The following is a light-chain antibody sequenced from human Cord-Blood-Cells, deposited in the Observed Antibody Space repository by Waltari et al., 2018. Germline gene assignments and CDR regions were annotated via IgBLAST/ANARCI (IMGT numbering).Light chain of an antibody. J-gene: IGLJ1*01. Sequence: QSALTQPPSASGSPGQSVTISCPGTSSDVGGYNYVSWYQQHPGKTPKLMIYEVSNRPSGFPGCFSGSKSGNTASLAVSRLLAEDEADYYCSSYAGSNNFVFGTGTKVTVL. CDR2: EVS. V-gene: IGLV2-8*01. CDR3: SSYAGSNNFV. CDR1: SSDVGGYNY.